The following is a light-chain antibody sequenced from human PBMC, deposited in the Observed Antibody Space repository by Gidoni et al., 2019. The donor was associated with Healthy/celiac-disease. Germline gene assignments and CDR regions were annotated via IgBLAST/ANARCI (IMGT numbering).Light chain of an antibody. CDR3: YSTDSSGNHRV. CDR1: ALQKKY. CDR2: EDS. J-gene: IGLJ2*01. Sequence: SSELTPPPSVSVSPGQTARITCSGDALQKKYAYWYQQKSGQAPVLVIYEDSKRPAGIPERFSGSSSGTMATLTISGAQVEDEADYYCYSTDSSGNHRVFGGGTKLTVL. V-gene: IGLV3-10*01.